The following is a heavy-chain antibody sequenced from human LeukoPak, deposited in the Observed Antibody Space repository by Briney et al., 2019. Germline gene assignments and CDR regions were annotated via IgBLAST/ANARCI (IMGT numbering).Heavy chain of an antibody. V-gene: IGHV4-59*01. J-gene: IGHJ5*02. D-gene: IGHD4-17*01. CDR3: ARYDYGDCWFDP. CDR2: ISDSGST. CDR1: GGSMNNYY. Sequence: SETLSLTCTVSGGSMNNYYWSWIRQAPGKGLEWIGYISDSGSTDYNPSLRSRVTISVDTSKNQFSLKLSSVTAADTALYYCARYDYGDCWFDPWGQGTLVTVSS.